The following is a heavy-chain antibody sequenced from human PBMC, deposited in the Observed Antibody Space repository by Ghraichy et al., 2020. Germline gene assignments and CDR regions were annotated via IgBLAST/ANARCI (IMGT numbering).Heavy chain of an antibody. CDR3: ASSAVTSYYGTALDY. Sequence: GVLNISCAASGFTFTDYWMYWVRQAPGKGLVWVSRIYIDESSATYADSVKGRFTISRDNAKNTLFLQMNSLRVDDTAIYYCASSAVTSYYGTALDYWGQGNLVTVSS. CDR2: IYIDESSA. D-gene: IGHD1-26*01. V-gene: IGHV3-74*01. J-gene: IGHJ4*02. CDR1: GFTFTDYW.